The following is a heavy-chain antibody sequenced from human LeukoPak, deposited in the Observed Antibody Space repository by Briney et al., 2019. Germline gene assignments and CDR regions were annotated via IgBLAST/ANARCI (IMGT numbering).Heavy chain of an antibody. CDR1: GGSISSSNHY. V-gene: IGHV4-39*06. CDR3: ARRDAFDI. J-gene: IGHJ3*02. CDR2: IYYSGSI. Sequence: SETLSLTCTVSGGSISSSNHYWGWIRRPPGKGLEWIGSIYYSGSIYYNPSLKSRVTISVDTSKNQFPLKLSSVTAADTAVYYCARRDAFDIWGQGTMVTVSS.